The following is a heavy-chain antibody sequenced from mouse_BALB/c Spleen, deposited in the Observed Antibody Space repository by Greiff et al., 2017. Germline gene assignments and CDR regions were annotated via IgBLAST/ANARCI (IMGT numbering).Heavy chain of an antibody. CDR2: INPGSGGT. J-gene: IGHJ2*01. CDR1: GYAFTNYL. V-gene: IGHV1-54*01. D-gene: IGHD1-1*01. CDR3: GRGEGRSLDD. Sequence: VQLQQSGAELVRPGASVKVSCTASGYAFTNYLIEWVKQRPGQGLEWIGVINPGSGGTNYNEKFKGKATLTADKSSSTAYMQLSSLTSDDSAVYFCGRGEGRSLDDWGEGTTLTVSS.